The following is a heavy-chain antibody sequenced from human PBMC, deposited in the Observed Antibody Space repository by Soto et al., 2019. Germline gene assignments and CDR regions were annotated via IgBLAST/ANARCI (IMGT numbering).Heavy chain of an antibody. CDR2: ISYDGSNK. Sequence: GGSLRLSCAASGFTFSSYGMHWVRQAPGKGLEWVAVISYDGSNKYYADYVKGRFTISRDNSKNTLYLQMNSMRAEDTAVYYCAKVLPTVTTNHYFDYWGQGTLVTVSS. D-gene: IGHD4-17*01. J-gene: IGHJ4*02. CDR3: AKVLPTVTTNHYFDY. CDR1: GFTFSSYG. V-gene: IGHV3-30*18.